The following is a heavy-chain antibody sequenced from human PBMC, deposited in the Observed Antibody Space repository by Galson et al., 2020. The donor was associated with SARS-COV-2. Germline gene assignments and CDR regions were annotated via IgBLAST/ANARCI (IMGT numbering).Heavy chain of an antibody. CDR3: ARESWGSLDP. V-gene: IGHV3-11*01. J-gene: IGHJ5*02. CDR1: GFTFSDAH. CDR2: IKNRGDTI. D-gene: IGHD3-16*01. Sequence: GESLKISCAASGFTFSDAHMTWIRQAPGKGLEWISYIKNRGDTIYYADSVKGRFTISRDNAKNLLYLQMNSLRVEDTAIYYCARESWGSLDPWGQGTLVTVST.